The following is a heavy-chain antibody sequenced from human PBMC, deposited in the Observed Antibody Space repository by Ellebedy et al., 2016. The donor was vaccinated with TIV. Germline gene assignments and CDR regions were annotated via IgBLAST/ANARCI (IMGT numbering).Heavy chain of an antibody. D-gene: IGHD3-22*01. CDR3: AREEMYFYDSAGYYYGSHGMDV. V-gene: IGHV1-18*04. CDR1: GYTFSDYG. CDR2: TSANNAIT. Sequence: ASVKVSCKASGYTFSDYGISWVRQAPGQGPEWMGWTSANNAITHYAQKFQDRITMTTDTATSAAYMELRSLRSDDTAVYYCAREEMYFYDSAGYYYGSHGMDVWGQGTTVTVPS. J-gene: IGHJ6*02.